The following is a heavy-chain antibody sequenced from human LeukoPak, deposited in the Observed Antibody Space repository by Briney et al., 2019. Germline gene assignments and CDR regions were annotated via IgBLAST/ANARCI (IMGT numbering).Heavy chain of an antibody. D-gene: IGHD5-24*01. Sequence: GGSLRLSCAASGFTFSTYSMKWVRQAPGKGLEWVSYISDSGAMYYADSLRGRFTISRDNAENSLYLQMISLRAEDTAVYYCARGRDGSQSPIDYWGQGTLVTVSS. CDR1: GFTFSTYS. J-gene: IGHJ4*02. CDR2: ISDSGAM. V-gene: IGHV3-21*05. CDR3: ARGRDGSQSPIDY.